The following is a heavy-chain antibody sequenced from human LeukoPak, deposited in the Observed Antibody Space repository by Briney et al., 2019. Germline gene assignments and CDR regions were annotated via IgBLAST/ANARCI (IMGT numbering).Heavy chain of an antibody. V-gene: IGHV4-59*01. D-gene: IGHD6-13*01. J-gene: IGHJ6*02. CDR1: GGSISSYY. CDR3: ARGPSSSWTEHGMDV. Sequence: SETLSLTCTVSGGSISSYYWSWIRQPPGKGLEWIGYIYYSGSTNYNPSLKSRVTISVDTSKNQFSLKLSSVTAAGTAVYYCARGPSSSWTEHGMDVWGQGTTVTVSS. CDR2: IYYSGST.